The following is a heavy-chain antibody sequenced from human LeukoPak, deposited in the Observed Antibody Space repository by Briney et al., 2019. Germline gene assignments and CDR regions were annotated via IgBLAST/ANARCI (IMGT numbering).Heavy chain of an antibody. J-gene: IGHJ5*02. CDR2: IRYDGANT. Sequence: PGGSLRLSCVASGFTFSRHGMHWVRQAPGKGLEWVAFIRYDGANTYYGESVRGRFSISRDNSRNTVSLEMNGLAAEDTAIYYCARDLVRVQASSWCDLWGQGTLVTVSS. D-gene: IGHD2-2*01. CDR3: ARDLVRVQASSWCDL. V-gene: IGHV3-30*02. CDR1: GFTFSRHG.